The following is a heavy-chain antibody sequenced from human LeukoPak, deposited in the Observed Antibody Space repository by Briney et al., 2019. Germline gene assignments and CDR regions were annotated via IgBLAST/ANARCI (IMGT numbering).Heavy chain of an antibody. D-gene: IGHD2-2*01. V-gene: IGHV4-59*01. CDR3: ARDGPAADDAFDI. J-gene: IGHJ3*02. Sequence: ETLSLTCTVSGGSISSYYWSWIRQPPGEGLEWIGYIYYSGSTNYNPSLKSRVTISVDTSKNQFSLKLSSVTAADTAVYYCARDGPAADDAFDIWGQGTMVTVSS. CDR1: GGSISSYY. CDR2: IYYSGST.